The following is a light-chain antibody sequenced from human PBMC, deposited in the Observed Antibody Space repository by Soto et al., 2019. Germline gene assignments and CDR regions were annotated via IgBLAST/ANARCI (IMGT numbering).Light chain of an antibody. V-gene: IGKV1-5*02. CDR3: HQYNSYA. J-gene: IGKJ1*01. CDR1: QSISSW. CDR2: DAS. Sequence: IQIAQCRSRLYISVGDVSINICRASQSISSWLAWYQQKPGKAPKLLIYDASSLESGVPSRFSGSGSGTELTRTIGSLQPDDFATYYCHQYNSYAFGRGTKVDIK.